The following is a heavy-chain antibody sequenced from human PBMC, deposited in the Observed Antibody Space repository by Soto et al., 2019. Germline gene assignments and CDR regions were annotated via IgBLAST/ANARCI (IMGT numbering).Heavy chain of an antibody. CDR2: TYYRSKWYN. Sequence: PSQTLSLTCAISGDSVSSNSAAWNWIRQSPSRGLEWLGRTYYRSKWYNDYAVSVKSRITINPDTSKNQFSLQLNSVTPEDTAVYYCARGVAVPAATNTAFDIWGQGTMVTVSS. CDR1: GDSVSSNSAA. CDR3: ARGVAVPAATNTAFDI. V-gene: IGHV6-1*01. D-gene: IGHD2-2*01. J-gene: IGHJ3*02.